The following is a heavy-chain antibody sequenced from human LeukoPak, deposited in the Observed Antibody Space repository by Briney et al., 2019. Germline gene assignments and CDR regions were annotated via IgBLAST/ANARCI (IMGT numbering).Heavy chain of an antibody. D-gene: IGHD5-24*01. CDR2: INTGNGNT. V-gene: IGHV1-3*04. Sequence: GASVRISCKASEYTFVGYGVHWVRQAPGQGLECMGWINTGNGNTGSSQNFQGRVTLTKDTAASTAYMELSGLTSEDTAVYYCAKDHGKSGSFDYWGQGTLVTVS. CDR3: AKDHGKSGSFDY. CDR1: EYTFVGYG. J-gene: IGHJ4*02.